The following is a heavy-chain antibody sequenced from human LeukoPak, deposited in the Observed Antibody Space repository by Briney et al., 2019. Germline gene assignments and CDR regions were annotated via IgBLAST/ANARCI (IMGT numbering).Heavy chain of an antibody. D-gene: IGHD2-21*02. V-gene: IGHV3-11*06. J-gene: IGHJ4*02. CDR1: GFTFSDRY. CDR3: ARDMTALDY. CDR2: ISDDSTYA. Sequence: GGSLRLSCVASGFTFSDRYMTWIRQAPGEGLEWVARISDDSTYANYADSVKGRLSISRDNAKKSLYLQMDSLRAEDTAVYYCARDMTALDYWGPGTLVTVSS.